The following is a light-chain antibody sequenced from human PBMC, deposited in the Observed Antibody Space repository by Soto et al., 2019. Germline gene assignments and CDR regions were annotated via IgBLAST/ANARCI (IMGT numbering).Light chain of an antibody. CDR2: DVS. J-gene: IGLJ7*01. CDR1: SSDIGNYNY. V-gene: IGLV2-14*03. Sequence: QSVLTQPASVSGSPGQSIAISCTGSSSDIGNYNYVSWYQQHPGKVPKLMIYDVSDRPSGVSDRFSGSKSGNTASLTISGLQADDEADYYCTSYTTSSTVVFGGGTQLTVL. CDR3: TSYTTSSTVV.